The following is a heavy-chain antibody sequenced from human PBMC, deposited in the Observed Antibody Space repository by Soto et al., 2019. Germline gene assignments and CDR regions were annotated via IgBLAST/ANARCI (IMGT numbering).Heavy chain of an antibody. Sequence: GGSLRLSCAASGFRFRSFAMSWVRQAPGKGLEWVSNISGGGSSVYYADSVRGRFTTSRDNSENTLFLQMSSLRADDTAVYFCAKEVVEVISNYYFDSWGQGTLVTVS. CDR1: GFRFRSFA. V-gene: IGHV3-23*01. D-gene: IGHD4-4*01. CDR3: AKEVVEVISNYYFDS. CDR2: ISGGGSSV. J-gene: IGHJ4*02.